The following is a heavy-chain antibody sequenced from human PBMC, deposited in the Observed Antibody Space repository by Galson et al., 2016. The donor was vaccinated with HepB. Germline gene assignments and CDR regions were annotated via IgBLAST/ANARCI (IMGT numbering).Heavy chain of an antibody. D-gene: IGHD3-22*01. CDR2: IWSDGSNK. CDR3: ARDAENYYESSGDEYYYYYYMDV. V-gene: IGHV3-33*01. J-gene: IGHJ6*03. Sequence: SLRLSCAASGFNFSSYGLHWVRQAPGKGLEWVAVIWSDGSNKYYADSVKGRFTISRDNSKNTLYLQMNSLRAEDTAVYYCARDAENYYESSGDEYYYYYYMDVWGKGTTVTVSS. CDR1: GFNFSSYG.